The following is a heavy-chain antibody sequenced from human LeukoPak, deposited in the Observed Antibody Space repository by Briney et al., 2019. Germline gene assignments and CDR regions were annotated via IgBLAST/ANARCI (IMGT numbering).Heavy chain of an antibody. V-gene: IGHV4-4*02. Sequence: SGTLSLTCAVSGGSISSSNWWSWVRQPPGKGLEWIGEIYHSGSTNYNPSLKCRVTISVDKSKNQFSLELSSVTAADTAVYYCARFYSTGWYLGYWGQGTLVIVSS. CDR3: ARFYSTGWYLGY. D-gene: IGHD6-19*01. J-gene: IGHJ4*02. CDR2: IYHSGST. CDR1: GGSISSSNW.